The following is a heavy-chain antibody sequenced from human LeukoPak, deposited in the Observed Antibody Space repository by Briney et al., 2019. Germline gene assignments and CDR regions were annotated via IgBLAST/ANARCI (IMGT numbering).Heavy chain of an antibody. CDR3: ARVDSTSRWLIFDY. CDR1: GFTLRSYV. V-gene: IGHV3-48*03. J-gene: IGHJ4*02. D-gene: IGHD5-24*01. CDR2: ISSSGSTI. Sequence: GGSLRLSCVASGFTLRSYVMNWVRQAPGKGLEWVSYISSSGSTIYYADSVKGRFTISRDNAKNSLYLQMNSLRAEDTAVYYCARVDSTSRWLIFDYWGQGTLVTVSS.